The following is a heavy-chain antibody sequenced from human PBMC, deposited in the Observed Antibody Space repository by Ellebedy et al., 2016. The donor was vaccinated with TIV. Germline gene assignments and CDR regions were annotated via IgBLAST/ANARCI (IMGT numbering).Heavy chain of an antibody. CDR1: GYTFTSYY. Sequence: ASVKVSXXASGYTFTSYYMHWVRQAPGQGLEWMGIINPSGGSTSYAQKFQGRVTMTRDTSTSTVYMELSSLRSEDTAVYYCARGDSSGYLTLGFDYWGQGTLVTVSS. D-gene: IGHD3-22*01. V-gene: IGHV1-46*01. J-gene: IGHJ4*02. CDR2: INPSGGST. CDR3: ARGDSSGYLTLGFDY.